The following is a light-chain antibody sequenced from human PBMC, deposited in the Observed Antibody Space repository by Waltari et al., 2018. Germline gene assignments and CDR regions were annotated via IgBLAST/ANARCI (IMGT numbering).Light chain of an antibody. V-gene: IGKV1-5*03. Sequence: DIPMTQSPSTLSASVGDRVTISCRASQTIMSWVAWYQQKPGKAPKVLIYKASILESGVPSRFSGSGSGTEFTLTISSLQPDDFATYYCQQYNGYSGTFGQGTKVEIQ. CDR3: QQYNGYSGT. J-gene: IGKJ1*01. CDR2: KAS. CDR1: QTIMSW.